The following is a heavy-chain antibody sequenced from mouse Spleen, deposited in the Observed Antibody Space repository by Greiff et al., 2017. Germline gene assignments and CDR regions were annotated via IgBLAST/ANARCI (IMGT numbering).Heavy chain of an antibody. V-gene: IGHV6-3*01. CDR1: GFTFSNYW. J-gene: IGHJ4*01. CDR2: IRLKSGNYAT. CDR3: TAYCRYDEGDYYYAMDY. Sequence: EVQLQESGGGLVQPGGSMKLSCVASGFTFSNYWMNWVRQSPEKGLEWVAQIRLKSGNYATHYAESVKGRFTISRADSKSSVYLQMNNLRAEDTGIDYCTAYCRYDEGDYYYAMDYWGQGTSVTVSS. D-gene: IGHD2-14*01.